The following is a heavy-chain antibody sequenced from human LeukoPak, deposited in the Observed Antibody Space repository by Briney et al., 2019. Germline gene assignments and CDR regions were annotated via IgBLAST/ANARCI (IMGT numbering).Heavy chain of an antibody. D-gene: IGHD2-2*02. J-gene: IGHJ4*02. V-gene: IGHV4-59*08. Sequence: SETLSLTCTVSGGPMRSYYWSWIRQPPGKGLEWIGYIYYTGSSDYNPSLTSRLTISVDTSKNQFSLKLSSVTAADTGVYYCARHLVAAAIGWDYWGQGALVTVSS. CDR3: ARHLVAAAIGWDY. CDR1: GGPMRSYY. CDR2: IYYTGSS.